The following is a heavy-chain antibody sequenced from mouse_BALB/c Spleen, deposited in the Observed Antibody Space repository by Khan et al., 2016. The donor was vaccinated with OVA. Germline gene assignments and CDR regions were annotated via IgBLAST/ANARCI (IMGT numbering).Heavy chain of an antibody. CDR2: ISYSGRT. CDR3: ARSVTITTVVATDFDY. Sequence: EVQLQESGPGLVKPSQSLSLTCTVTGYSITSDYAWNWIRQFPGNKLEWMGYISYSGRTSYNPSLKSRISITRDTSKNQFFLQLTSVTTEDTATYCCARSVTITTVVATDFDYWGQGTTLTVSS. D-gene: IGHD1-1*01. CDR1: GYSITSDYA. V-gene: IGHV3-2*02. J-gene: IGHJ2*01.